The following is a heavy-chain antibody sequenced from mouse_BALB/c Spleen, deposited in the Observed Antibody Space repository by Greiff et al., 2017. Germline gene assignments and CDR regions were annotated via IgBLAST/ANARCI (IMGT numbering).Heavy chain of an antibody. V-gene: IGHV1-4*01. CDR2: INPSSGYT. J-gene: IGHJ2*01. CDR1: GYTFTSYT. Sequence: VQLQQSGAELARPGASVKMSCKASGYTFTSYTLHWVKQRPGQGLEWIGYINPSSGYTNYNQKFKDKATLTADKSSSTAYMQLSSLTSEDSAVYYCARALLRDYFDYWGQGTTLTVSS. CDR3: ARALLRDYFDY. D-gene: IGHD1-1*01.